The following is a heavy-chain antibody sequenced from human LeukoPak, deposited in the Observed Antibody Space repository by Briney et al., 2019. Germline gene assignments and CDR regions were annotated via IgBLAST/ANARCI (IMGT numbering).Heavy chain of an antibody. D-gene: IGHD2-2*01. J-gene: IGHJ4*02. V-gene: IGHV3-23*01. CDR1: GFTFSSYA. CDR3: AKDFVVVPAAEFDY. CDR2: ISGSGGGT. Sequence: PGGSLRLSCAASGFTFSSYAMSWVRQAPGKGLEWVSAISGSGGGTYYADSVKGRFTISRDNSKNTLYLQMNSQRAEDTAVYYCAKDFVVVPAAEFDYWGQGTLVTGSS.